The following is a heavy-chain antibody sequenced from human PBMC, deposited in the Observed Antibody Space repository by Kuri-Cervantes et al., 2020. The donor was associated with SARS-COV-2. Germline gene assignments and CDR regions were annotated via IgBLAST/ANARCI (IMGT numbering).Heavy chain of an antibody. J-gene: IGHJ3*02. CDR1: GFTFSNYG. Sequence: GGSLRLSCAASGFTFSNYGMHWVRQAPGKGLEWVAFIRYDGSNKYYADSVKGRFTISRDNSKNTLYLQMNSLRTEDTAVYYCLCSSSRGFDMWGQGTMVTVSS. CDR2: IRYDGSNK. D-gene: IGHD6-6*01. V-gene: IGHV3-30*02. CDR3: LCSSSRGFDM.